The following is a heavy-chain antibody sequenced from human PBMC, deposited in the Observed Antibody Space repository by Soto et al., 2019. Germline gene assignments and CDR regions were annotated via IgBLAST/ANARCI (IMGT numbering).Heavy chain of an antibody. D-gene: IGHD3-16*01. V-gene: IGHV3-23*01. J-gene: IGHJ4*02. CDR1: GSTFNNYA. CDR3: MKTRLAGGFDY. Sequence: EVQLLDSGGGLVQPGGSLRLSCAASGSTFNNYAMSWVRQAPGKGLEWVSSISASGGSTNYADSVKGRFTISRDNSENTVYLQMNSLRAEDTAVYYCMKTRLAGGFDYWGQGSLVTVSS. CDR2: ISASGGST.